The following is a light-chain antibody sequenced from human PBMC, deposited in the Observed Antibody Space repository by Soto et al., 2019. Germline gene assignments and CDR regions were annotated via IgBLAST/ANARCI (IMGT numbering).Light chain of an antibody. CDR1: SSDVGGYNY. CDR3: SSYAGSSNV. CDR2: EVN. V-gene: IGLV2-8*01. Sequence: QSTLTQPPSTSVSHGQSVAISCTGTSSDVGGYNYVSWYQQHPGKAPKLMIYEVNKRPSGVPDRFSGSKSGNTASLTVSGLQADDEADYYCSSYAGSSNVFGTGTKVTVL. J-gene: IGLJ1*01.